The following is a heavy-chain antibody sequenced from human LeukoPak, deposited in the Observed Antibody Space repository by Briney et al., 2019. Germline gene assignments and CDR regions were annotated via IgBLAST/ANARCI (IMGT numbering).Heavy chain of an antibody. CDR2: ISSSSSTI. J-gene: IGHJ4*02. V-gene: IGHV3-48*01. CDR3: VGGSYYFDY. D-gene: IGHD1-26*01. CDR1: GFTFSSYS. Sequence: PGGSLRLSCAASGFTFSSYSMNWVHQAPGKGLEWLSYISSSSSTIYYADSLKGRFTISRDNAKNTLYLQMNSLRAEDTAVYYCVGGSYYFDYWGQGTLVTVSS.